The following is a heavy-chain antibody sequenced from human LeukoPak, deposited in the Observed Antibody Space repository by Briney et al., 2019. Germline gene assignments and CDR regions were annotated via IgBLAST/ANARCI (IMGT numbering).Heavy chain of an antibody. V-gene: IGHV4-31*03. J-gene: IGHJ3*02. D-gene: IGHD3-22*01. CDR1: GGSISSGGYY. Sequence: PSETPSLTCTVSGGSISSGGYYWSWIRQHPGKGLEWIGYIYYSGSTYYNPSLKSRVTISVDTSKNQFSLKLSSVTAADTAVYYCARSSSGYANDAFDIWGQGTMVTVSP. CDR2: IYYSGST. CDR3: ARSSSGYANDAFDI.